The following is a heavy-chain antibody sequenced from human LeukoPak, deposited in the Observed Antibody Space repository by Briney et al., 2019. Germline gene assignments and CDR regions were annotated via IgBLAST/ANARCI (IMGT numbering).Heavy chain of an antibody. V-gene: IGHV3-21*01. CDR2: ISSSSSYI. CDR3: VRVLTVTFDS. J-gene: IGHJ4*02. CDR1: GFPFTSYS. D-gene: IGHD4-17*01. Sequence: PGGTLRLSCAASGFPFTSYSMNWVRQAPGRGLEWVPSISSSSSYIYYADPVKGRFTTSRDNAKNSLYLQMNSLRAEDTAVYYCVRVLTVTFDSWGQPTLVTVSS.